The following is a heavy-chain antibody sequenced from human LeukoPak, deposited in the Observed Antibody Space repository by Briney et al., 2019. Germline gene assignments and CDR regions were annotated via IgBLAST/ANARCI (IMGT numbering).Heavy chain of an antibody. CDR2: IYYSGST. J-gene: IGHJ4*02. CDR3: ASPRGYSYGYFDY. Sequence: SETLSLTCTVSGGSISSGDYYWSWIRQPPGKGLEWIGYIYYSGSTNYNPSLKSRVTISVDTSKNQFSLKLSSVTAADTAVYYCASPRGYSYGYFDYWGQGTLVTVSS. CDR1: GGSISSGDYY. V-gene: IGHV4-30-4*01. D-gene: IGHD5-18*01.